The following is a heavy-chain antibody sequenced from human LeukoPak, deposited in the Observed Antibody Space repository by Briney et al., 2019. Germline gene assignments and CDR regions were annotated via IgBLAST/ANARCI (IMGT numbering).Heavy chain of an antibody. V-gene: IGHV3-23*01. CDR1: GFTFSSYA. D-gene: IGHD1-1*01. CDR3: AKANWVSNADAVW. Sequence: GGSLRLSCAASGFTFSSYAMSWVRQAPGKGLEWVSAISGSGGGTYYADSVKGRFTLSRDDSRNTVYLQLKNLRVEDTAIYFCAKANWVSNADAVWWGQGTQVTVSS. CDR2: ISGSGGGT. J-gene: IGHJ4*02.